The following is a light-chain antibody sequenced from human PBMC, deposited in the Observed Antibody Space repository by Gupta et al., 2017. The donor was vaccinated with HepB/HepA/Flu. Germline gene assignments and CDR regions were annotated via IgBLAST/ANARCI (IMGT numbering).Light chain of an antibody. J-gene: IGLJ3*02. Sequence: QSVLTQPPSASGTPGQRVTISCSGSSSNIGSNYVYWYQQLPGAAPKLLIYRNDKRPSGVPARFSGSKSGTSAALAISGLRAEDEGIYDCASWDDSLSGQVFGGGTTLTVL. CDR3: ASWDDSLSGQV. V-gene: IGLV1-47*01. CDR1: SSNIGSNY. CDR2: RND.